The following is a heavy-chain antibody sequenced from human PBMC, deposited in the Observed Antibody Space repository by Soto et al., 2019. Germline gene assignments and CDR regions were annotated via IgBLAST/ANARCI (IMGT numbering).Heavy chain of an antibody. J-gene: IGHJ6*02. D-gene: IGHD2-8*01. V-gene: IGHV1-18*01. CDR1: GYTFSSYG. CDR3: AKNGQPPYYYYGLDV. Sequence: ASVKVSCKASGYTFSSYGINWARQAPGQGLEWMGWISGYNGDTNYAQKFQDRVSMTIDTSTGTAYMELRSLTSDDTAIYYCAKNGQPPYYYYGLDVWGQGTKVTVSS. CDR2: ISGYNGDT.